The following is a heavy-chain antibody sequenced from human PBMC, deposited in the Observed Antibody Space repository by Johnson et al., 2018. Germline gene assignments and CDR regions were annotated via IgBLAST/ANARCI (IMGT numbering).Heavy chain of an antibody. CDR2: INQDGREK. J-gene: IGHJ3*01. CDR3: AGDSGRRAFDV. CDR1: EFPFNIYW. V-gene: IGHV3-7*01. Sequence: VQLVESGGGVVQPGGSLRLSCEASEFPFNIYWMSWVRQTPEKGLEWVANINQDGREKYFVDSGKGRFSISRENAKKSLYLQMDSLRAEDTAVDYCAGDSGRRAFDVWGQGTMVTVSS.